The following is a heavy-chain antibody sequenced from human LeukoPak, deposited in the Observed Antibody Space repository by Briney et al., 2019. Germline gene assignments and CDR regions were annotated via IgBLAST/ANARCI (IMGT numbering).Heavy chain of an antibody. D-gene: IGHD2-15*01. Sequence: PSETLSLTCTVSGGSISSGDYYWSWIRQPPGKGLEWIGYIYYSGSTNYNPSLKSRVTISVDTSKNQFSLKLSSVTAADTAVYYCARDKRDRSRGYCSGGSCYSNGMDVWGQGTTVTVSS. CDR2: IYYSGST. J-gene: IGHJ6*02. CDR3: ARDKRDRSRGYCSGGSCYSNGMDV. V-gene: IGHV4-61*08. CDR1: GGSISSGDYY.